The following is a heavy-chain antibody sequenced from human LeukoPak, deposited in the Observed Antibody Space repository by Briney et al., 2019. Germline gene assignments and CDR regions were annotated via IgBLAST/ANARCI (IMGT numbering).Heavy chain of an antibody. CDR2: INPNSGGT. D-gene: IGHD3-10*01. V-gene: IGHV1-2*02. J-gene: IGHJ5*02. CDR3: ARMVRGGNWFDP. CDR1: GYTFTGYY. Sequence: ASVKVSCKASGYTFTGYYMHWVRQAPGQGLEWMGWINPNSGGTNYAQKFQGRVTITRDTSISTAYMELSRLRSDDTAVYYCARMVRGGNWFDPWGQGTLVTVSS.